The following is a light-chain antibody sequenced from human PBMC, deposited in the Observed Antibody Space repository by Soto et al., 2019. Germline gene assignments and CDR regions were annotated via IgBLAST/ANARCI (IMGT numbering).Light chain of an antibody. V-gene: IGKV3-20*01. CDR3: QQYDSSRIT. CDR1: QSVSSSY. CDR2: GAS. J-gene: IGKJ5*01. Sequence: EIVLTQSPGTLSLSPGERATLSCRASQSVSSSYLAWYQQKPGQAPRVLIYGASSRATGIPDRFSGSGSGTDFTLTISRLEPEDFAVYYCQQYDSSRITFGQGTHLEIK.